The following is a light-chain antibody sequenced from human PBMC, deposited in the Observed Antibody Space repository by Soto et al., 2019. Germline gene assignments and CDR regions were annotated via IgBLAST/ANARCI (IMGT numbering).Light chain of an antibody. Sequence: QSALTQPASVSGSPGQSITISCTGTGSDVGGYNYVSWYQQHPGKAPKLMIYDVSNRPSGVSNRFSGSKSGNTASLTISGIQAEDEADYYCSSYTSSSTYVFGTGTKVTVL. V-gene: IGLV2-14*01. CDR2: DVS. CDR1: GSDVGGYNY. J-gene: IGLJ1*01. CDR3: SSYTSSSTYV.